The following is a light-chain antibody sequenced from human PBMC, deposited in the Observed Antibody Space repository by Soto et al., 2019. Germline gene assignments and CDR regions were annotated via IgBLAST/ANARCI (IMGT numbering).Light chain of an antibody. CDR3: QQYGSSPRT. Sequence: ETVLTQSPGTQSLSPGERATLSCRASQSVTSNYLAWYQLKPGQAPRLLVYGPINRATGIPDTFSGSGSGTDFTLTISNLEPADFAVYYCQQYGSSPRTFGQGTKLELK. CDR1: QSVTSNY. V-gene: IGKV3-20*01. CDR2: GPI. J-gene: IGKJ2*02.